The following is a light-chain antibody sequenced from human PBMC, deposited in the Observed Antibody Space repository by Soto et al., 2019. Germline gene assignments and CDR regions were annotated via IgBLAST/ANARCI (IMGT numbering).Light chain of an antibody. Sequence: EIVLTQSPGTLSLSPGERATLFCRASQSVSSSYLAWYQQKPGQAPRLLIYGASSRATGIPDRFSGSGSGTDFTLTISRLEPEDFAVYYCQQYGSSLLWTFGQGAKV. J-gene: IGKJ1*01. CDR3: QQYGSSLLWT. CDR2: GAS. CDR1: QSVSSSY. V-gene: IGKV3-20*01.